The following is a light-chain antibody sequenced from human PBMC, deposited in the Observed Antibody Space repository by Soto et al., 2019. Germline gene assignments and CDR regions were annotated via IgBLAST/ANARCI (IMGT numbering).Light chain of an antibody. CDR3: QQYNSYPT. CDR2: DAS. CDR1: QGISNY. J-gene: IGKJ5*01. Sequence: DIHMTQSPSSLSASVGDRVTMACRASQGISNYLAWYQQKPGKTPKLLIYDASSLESGVPSSFSGSASGTEFTLTISSMKPDDFATYYCQQYNSYPTFGHGTRLEIK. V-gene: IGKV1-16*01.